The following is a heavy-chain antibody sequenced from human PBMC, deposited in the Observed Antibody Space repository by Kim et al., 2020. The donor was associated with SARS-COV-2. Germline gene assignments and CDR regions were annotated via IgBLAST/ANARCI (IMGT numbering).Heavy chain of an antibody. V-gene: IGHV3-20*03. CDR3: ARVGSGSYYYYFDY. D-gene: IGHD3-10*01. Sequence: ADAVKGRYTHTRDKAKNSLYLQMNRLRAEGTALYYCARVGSGSYYYYFDYWGQGTLVTVSS. J-gene: IGHJ4*02.